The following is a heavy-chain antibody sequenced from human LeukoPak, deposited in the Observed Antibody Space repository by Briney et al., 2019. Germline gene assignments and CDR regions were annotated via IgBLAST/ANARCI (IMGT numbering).Heavy chain of an antibody. CDR1: GGYISSYY. V-gene: IGHV4-4*09. D-gene: IGHD5-12*01. CDR2: IYTSGST. J-gene: IGHJ4*02. CDR3: ARGRGYSGYDPWVFDY. Sequence: SETLSLTCTVSGGYISSYYWSWIRQPPGKGLEWIGYIYTSGSTNYNPSLKSRVTISVDTSKNQFSLKLSSVTAADTAVYYCARGRGYSGYDPWVFDYWGQGTLVTVSS.